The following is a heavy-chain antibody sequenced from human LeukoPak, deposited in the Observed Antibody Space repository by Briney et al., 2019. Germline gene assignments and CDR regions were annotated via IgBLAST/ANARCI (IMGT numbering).Heavy chain of an antibody. D-gene: IGHD4-11*01. Sequence: SETLSLTCAVYGGSFSGYYWSWIRQPPGKGLEWIGEINHSGSTNYNPSLKSRVTISVDTSKNQFSLKLSSVTAADTAVYYCARVNSLSDYSNYFGPFDYWGQGTLVTVSS. J-gene: IGHJ4*02. CDR3: ARVNSLSDYSNYFGPFDY. V-gene: IGHV4-34*01. CDR1: GGSFSGYY. CDR2: INHSGST.